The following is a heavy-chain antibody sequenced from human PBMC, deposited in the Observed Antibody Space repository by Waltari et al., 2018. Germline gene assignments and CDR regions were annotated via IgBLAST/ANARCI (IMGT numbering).Heavy chain of an antibody. V-gene: IGHV3-48*03. J-gene: IGHJ4*01. CDR1: GFTFRNYE. Sequence: EVQLVESGGGLVQPGGSLSLLCAACGFTFRNYEMNWVRQAPGKGLEWVSYISSGASTIFYADSVKGRFTISRDNAKNSVYLEMNSLRADDTAIYYCARGEGGANEYWGQGTLVTVSS. D-gene: IGHD1-26*01. CDR3: ARGEGGANEY. CDR2: ISSGASTI.